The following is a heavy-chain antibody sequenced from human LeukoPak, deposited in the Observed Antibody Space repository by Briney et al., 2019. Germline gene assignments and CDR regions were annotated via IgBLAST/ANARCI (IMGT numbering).Heavy chain of an antibody. CDR3: ARTVNIAARRVYLYFQH. D-gene: IGHD6-6*01. V-gene: IGHV4-34*01. J-gene: IGHJ1*01. CDR2: INHSGST. Sequence: KPSETLSLTFTASGGSISSYYWSWIRQPPGKGLEWIGEINHSGSTNYNPSLKSRVTISVDTSKNQFSLKLSSVTAADTAVYYCARTVNIAARRVYLYFQHWGQGTLVTVSS. CDR1: GGSISSYY.